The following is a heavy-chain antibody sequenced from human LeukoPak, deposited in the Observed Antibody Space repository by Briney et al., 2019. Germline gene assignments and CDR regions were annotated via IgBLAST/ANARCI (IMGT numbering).Heavy chain of an antibody. CDR3: ARTYSRESGYDFVFHY. D-gene: IGHD5-12*01. CDR2: ISYDGKNI. J-gene: IGHJ4*02. V-gene: IGHV3-33*01. CDR1: GFSFSSYG. Sequence: GGSLRLSCAASGFSFSSYGLHWVRQAPGKGLEWVSAISYDGKNIQYADSVKGRFTISRDNSRNTVYLQMNSLRVEDTAVYYCARTYSRESGYDFVFHYWGQGTRVTVSS.